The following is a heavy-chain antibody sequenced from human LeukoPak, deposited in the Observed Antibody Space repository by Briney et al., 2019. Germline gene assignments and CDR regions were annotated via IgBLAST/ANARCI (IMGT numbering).Heavy chain of an antibody. V-gene: IGHV1-69*06. Sequence: GASVKVSCKASGGTFSSYAISWVRQAPGQGLEWMGGIIPIFGTANYAQKFQGRVTITADKSTSTAYMELSSLRSEDTAVYYCASGRPGSSIPYYYYYYMDVWGKGTTVTVSS. CDR3: ASGRPGSSIPYYYYYYMDV. CDR2: IIPIFGTA. D-gene: IGHD6-6*01. J-gene: IGHJ6*03. CDR1: GGTFSSYA.